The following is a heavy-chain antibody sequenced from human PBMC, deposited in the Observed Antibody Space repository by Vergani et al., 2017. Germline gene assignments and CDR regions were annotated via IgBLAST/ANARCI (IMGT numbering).Heavy chain of an antibody. CDR3: ARDPGVEQLVPIYFDY. V-gene: IGHV3-33*01. CDR2: IWYDGSNK. CDR1: GFTFSSYG. J-gene: IGHJ4*02. Sequence: QVQLVESGGGVVQPGRSLRLSCAVSGFTFSSYGMHWVRQAPGKGLEWVAVIWYDGSNKYYADSVKGRFTISRDNSKNTLYLQMNSLRAEDTAVYYCARDPGVEQLVPIYFDYWDQGTLVTVSS. D-gene: IGHD6-6*01.